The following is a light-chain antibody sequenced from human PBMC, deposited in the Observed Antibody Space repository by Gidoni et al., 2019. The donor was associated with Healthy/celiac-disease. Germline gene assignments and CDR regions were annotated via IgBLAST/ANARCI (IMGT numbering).Light chain of an antibody. Sequence: IKMTQSPSTLSAAVGDRVTITCRASQSIRCLLAWYQQKPGKAPKLLIYTSSSLESGVPTRFSGSGSGTEFPLTISRLQPDDFATYYCQQYNSPPWTFGQGTKVEIK. CDR3: QQYNSPPWT. CDR1: QSIRCL. V-gene: IGKV1-5*03. CDR2: TSS. J-gene: IGKJ1*01.